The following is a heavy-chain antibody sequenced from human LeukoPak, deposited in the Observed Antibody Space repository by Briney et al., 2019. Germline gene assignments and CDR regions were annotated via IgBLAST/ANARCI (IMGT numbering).Heavy chain of an antibody. CDR3: ARGGEYYYDSSAP. J-gene: IGHJ4*02. CDR1: GGSIGSGGYY. D-gene: IGHD3-22*01. CDR2: IYYSGST. Sequence: PSETLSLTCTVSGGSIGSGGYYWSWIRQHPGKGLEWIGYIYYSGSTYYNPSLKSRVTISVDTSKNQFSLKLSSVTAADTAVYYCARGGEYYYDSSAPWGQGTLVTVSS. V-gene: IGHV4-31*03.